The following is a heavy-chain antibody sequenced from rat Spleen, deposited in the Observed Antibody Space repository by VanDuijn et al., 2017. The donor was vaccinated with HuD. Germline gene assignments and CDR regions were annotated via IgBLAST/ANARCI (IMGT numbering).Heavy chain of an antibody. V-gene: IGHV5-31*01. CDR3: ARGSVFFDY. CDR2: ITHIGATS. CDR1: GFTFNNYW. J-gene: IGHJ2*01. Sequence: EVQLVESGGGLVQPGRSLKLSCVASGFTFNNYWMTWIRQAPGKGLEWVATITHIGATSYYPDSVKGRFTISREDGRSTLYLQMNSLQTEDTAMYFCARGSVFFDYWGQGVMVTVSS.